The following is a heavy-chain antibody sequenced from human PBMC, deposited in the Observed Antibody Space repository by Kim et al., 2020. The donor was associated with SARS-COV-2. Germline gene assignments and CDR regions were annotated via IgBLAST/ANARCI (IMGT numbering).Heavy chain of an antibody. D-gene: IGHD5-12*01. CDR1: ELTVSRNH. Sequence: GGSLRLSCAASELTVSRNHMNWVRQAPGKGLEWVSVIYSSGTTSYADSVKGRFTISRDSSKNTVNLQMNSLRADDTAVYYCARDLLGDGYNFSDYWGQGTLVTVSS. CDR3: ARDLLGDGYNFSDY. V-gene: IGHV3-53*01. J-gene: IGHJ4*02. CDR2: IYSSGTT.